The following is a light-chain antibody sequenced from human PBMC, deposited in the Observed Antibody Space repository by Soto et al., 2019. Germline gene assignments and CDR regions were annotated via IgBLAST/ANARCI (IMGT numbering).Light chain of an antibody. CDR2: GAS. CDR1: QYIGSN. V-gene: IGKV3-15*01. CDR3: QQHGSSGT. J-gene: IGKJ1*01. Sequence: EIVMTQSPATLSVSPGEKATLSCRASQYIGSNLAWYQQKPGQAPRLLIYGASTRATGIPARFSGSGSGTEFTLTISRLEPEDFAVYYCQQHGSSGTFGQGTKVDIK.